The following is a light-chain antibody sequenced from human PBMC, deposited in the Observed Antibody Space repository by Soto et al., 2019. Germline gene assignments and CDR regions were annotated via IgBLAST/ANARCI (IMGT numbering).Light chain of an antibody. CDR3: SSYTSSITLV. Sequence: QSALTQPASVSGSPGQSITISCTGTSSDVGGYNYVSWYQHHPGKAPKLMIYEVSNRPSGVSNRFAGSKSGNTAPLTISGLPAEDEADYYCSSYTSSITLVFGTGTKLTVL. CDR2: EVS. V-gene: IGLV2-14*01. J-gene: IGLJ1*01. CDR1: SSDVGGYNY.